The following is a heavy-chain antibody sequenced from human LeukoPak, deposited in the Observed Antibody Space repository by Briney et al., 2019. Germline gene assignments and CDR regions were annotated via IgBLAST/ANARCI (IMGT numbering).Heavy chain of an antibody. Sequence: GESLKISCKGSGNSFTSYWIGWVRQMPGKGLEWMGIIYPGDSDTRYSPSFQGQVTISADKSISTAYLQRSSLKASDTAMYYCARPGGFWSGPQPPDYWGQGTLVTVSP. J-gene: IGHJ4*02. CDR2: IYPGDSDT. CDR1: GNSFTSYW. CDR3: ARPGGFWSGPQPPDY. V-gene: IGHV5-51*01. D-gene: IGHD3-3*01.